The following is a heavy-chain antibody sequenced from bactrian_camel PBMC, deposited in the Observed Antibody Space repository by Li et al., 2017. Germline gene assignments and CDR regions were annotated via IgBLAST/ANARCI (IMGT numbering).Heavy chain of an antibody. Sequence: EVQLVESGGGLVQPGGSLRLSCTASGFTFGRYGMDWVRQVPGKGLEWVSHIISGSGSTYYTDSAKGRFTISRDNAKNILYLQLNSLKTEDMAMYYCAFTGATMPMNYWGQGTQVTVS. V-gene: IGHV3S40*01. CDR1: GFTFGRYG. CDR3: AFTGATMPMNY. J-gene: IGHJ4*01. D-gene: IGHD4*01. CDR2: IISGSGST.